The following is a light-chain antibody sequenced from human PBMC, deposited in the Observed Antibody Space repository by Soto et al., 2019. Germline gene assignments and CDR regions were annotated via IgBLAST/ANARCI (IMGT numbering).Light chain of an antibody. J-gene: IGLJ2*01. CDR2: EVS. Sequence: QSALTQPASVSGSPGQSITISCTGTSSDVGGYNYVSWYQQHPGKAPKLMIYEVSNRPSGVSNRFSGSKSGNTASLTISGLQAEDEADYYCSSYTSSSNLVSGGGTKL. CDR1: SSDVGGYNY. V-gene: IGLV2-14*01. CDR3: SSYTSSSNLV.